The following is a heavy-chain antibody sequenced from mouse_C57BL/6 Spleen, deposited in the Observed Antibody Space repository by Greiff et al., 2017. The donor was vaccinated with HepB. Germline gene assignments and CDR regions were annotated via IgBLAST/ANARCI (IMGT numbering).Heavy chain of an antibody. V-gene: IGHV1-61*01. Sequence: VQLQQPGAELVRPGSSVKLSCKASGYTFTSYWMDWVKQRPGQGLEWIGNIYPSDSETHYNQKFKDKATLTVDKSSSTAYMQLSSLTSEDSAVYYCARGIDYYGDYWGQGTTLTVSS. CDR1: GYTFTSYW. CDR3: ARGIDYYGDY. CDR2: IYPSDSET. J-gene: IGHJ2*01.